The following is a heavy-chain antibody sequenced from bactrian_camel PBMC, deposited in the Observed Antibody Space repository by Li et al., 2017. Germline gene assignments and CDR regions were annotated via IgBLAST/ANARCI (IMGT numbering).Heavy chain of an antibody. D-gene: IGHD6*01. J-gene: IGHJ6*01. Sequence: HVQLVESGGGSVQSGGSLSLSCAGSGFTHSVCTMGWYRQTPGKERVVVSTILSDGTTSYADSVKGRFTISQDNAKDTVYLQMNSLKPEDTAMYYCAAARLRFGGSCLPLAGFDYWGQGTQVTVS. CDR3: AAARLRFGGSCLPLAGFDY. CDR1: GFTHSVCT. CDR2: ILSDGTT. V-gene: IGHV3S53*01.